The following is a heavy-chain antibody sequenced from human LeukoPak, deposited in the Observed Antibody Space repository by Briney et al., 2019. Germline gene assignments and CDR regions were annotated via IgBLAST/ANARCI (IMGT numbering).Heavy chain of an antibody. D-gene: IGHD5-18*01. Sequence: SETLSRTCAVYGGSFSGYYWSWIRQPPGKGLEWIGEINHSGSTNYNPSLKSRVTISVDTSKNQFSLKLSSVTAADTAVYYCARGPRIQLWLEEVMGAFDIWGQGTMVTVSS. V-gene: IGHV4-34*01. CDR3: ARGPRIQLWLEEVMGAFDI. J-gene: IGHJ3*02. CDR1: GGSFSGYY. CDR2: INHSGST.